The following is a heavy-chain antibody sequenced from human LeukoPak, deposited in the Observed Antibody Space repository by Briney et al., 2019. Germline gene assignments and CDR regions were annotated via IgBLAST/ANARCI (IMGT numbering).Heavy chain of an antibody. V-gene: IGHV4-34*01. CDR3: ARPQGVPDVFDI. Sequence: PSETLSLTCAVYGGSFSGYYWSWIRQPPGKGLEWIGEINHSGSTNYNPSLKSRVTISVDTSKNQFSLKLSSVTAADTAVYYCARPQGVPDVFDIWGQGTMVTVSS. CDR1: GGSFSGYY. D-gene: IGHD2-8*01. CDR2: INHSGST. J-gene: IGHJ3*02.